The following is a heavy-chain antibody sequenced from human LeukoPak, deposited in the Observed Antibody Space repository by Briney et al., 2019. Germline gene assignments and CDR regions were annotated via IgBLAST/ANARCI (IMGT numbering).Heavy chain of an antibody. CDR3: ANGPPFDY. J-gene: IGHJ4*02. V-gene: IGHV3-7*01. CDR2: IKQDGSEK. CDR1: GFTFSSYW. Sequence: PGGSLRLSCAASGFTFSSYWMSWVRQAPGQGLEWVANIKQDGSEKDYVDSVKGRFTISRDNSKNTLYLQMNSRGAEDTAVYYCANGPPFDYWGQGTLVTVSS.